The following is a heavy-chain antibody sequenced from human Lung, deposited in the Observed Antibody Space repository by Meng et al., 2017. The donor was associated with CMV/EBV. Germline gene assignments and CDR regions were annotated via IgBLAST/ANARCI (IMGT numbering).Heavy chain of an antibody. J-gene: IGHJ6*02. CDR2: IWYDGSNK. D-gene: IGHD2-2*01. CDR1: GFTFSSYG. CDR3: AKDSNGMDV. Sequence: GGSLRLSCAASGFTFSSYGMHWVRQAPGKGLEWVAVIWYDGSNKYYADSVKGRFTISRDNSKSTLYLQMNSLRAEDTAVYYCAKDSNGMDVWGQGTTVTVSS. V-gene: IGHV3-33*06.